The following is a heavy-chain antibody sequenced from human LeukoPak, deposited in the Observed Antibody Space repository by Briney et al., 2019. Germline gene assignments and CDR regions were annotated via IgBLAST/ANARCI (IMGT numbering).Heavy chain of an antibody. CDR3: ARFPYSGCDYWYFDL. D-gene: IGHD5-12*01. CDR2: IYYSGST. J-gene: IGHJ2*01. Sequence: PSETLSRTCTVSGGSISSGGYFWTWIRQHPGKALEWIGYIYYSGSTYYNPSLKSRVTISVDTSKNQFSLKLSSVTAADTAVYYCARFPYSGCDYWYFDLWGRGTLVTVSS. CDR1: GGSISSGGYF. V-gene: IGHV4-31*03.